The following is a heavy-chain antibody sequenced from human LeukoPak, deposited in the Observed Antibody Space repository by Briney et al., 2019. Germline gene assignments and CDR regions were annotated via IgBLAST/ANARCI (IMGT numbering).Heavy chain of an antibody. Sequence: GGSLRLSCAASGFTSRSYAMSWVRQAPGKGLEWVSAISGRGGSTYYADSVKGRFTISRDNSKNTLYLQMNSLRAGDTAVYYCAKDSWDYCSGGSCYSPLSDYWGQGTLVTVSS. CDR2: ISGRGGST. D-gene: IGHD2-15*01. V-gene: IGHV3-23*01. CDR3: AKDSWDYCSGGSCYSPLSDY. CDR1: GFTSRSYA. J-gene: IGHJ4*02.